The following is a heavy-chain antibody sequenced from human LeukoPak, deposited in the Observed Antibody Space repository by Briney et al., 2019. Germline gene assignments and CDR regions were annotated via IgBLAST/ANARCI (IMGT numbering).Heavy chain of an antibody. CDR2: ISYDGSNK. Sequence: GGSLRLSCAASGFTFSSYAMHWVRQAPGKGLEWVAVISYDGSNKYYADSVKGRFTISRDNSKHTLYLQMNSLRAEDTAVYYCARDPKRPYCSSTSCPYYYYGMDVWGQGTTVTVSS. V-gene: IGHV3-30-3*01. CDR1: GFTFSSYA. CDR3: ARDPKRPYCSSTSCPYYYYGMDV. J-gene: IGHJ6*02. D-gene: IGHD2-2*01.